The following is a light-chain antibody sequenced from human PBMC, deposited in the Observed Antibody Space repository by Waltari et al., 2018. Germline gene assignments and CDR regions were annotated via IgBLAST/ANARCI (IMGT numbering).Light chain of an antibody. CDR3: QSTDSNGTYLYV. CDR2: KDS. J-gene: IGLJ1*01. V-gene: IGLV3-25*03. Sequence: SYELTQPPSVSVSPGQTARITCSGNALPTHFGYWYQKKAGQAPVLVIKKDSERPSGIPGRFSCSSSGSTVTLTITGVQAEDEADYYCQSTDSNGTYLYVFGSGTKVTVL. CDR1: ALPTHF.